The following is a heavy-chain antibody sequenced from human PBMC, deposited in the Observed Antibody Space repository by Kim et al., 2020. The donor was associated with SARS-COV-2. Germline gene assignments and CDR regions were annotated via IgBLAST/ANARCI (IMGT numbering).Heavy chain of an antibody. Sequence: SETLSLTCTVSGGSISSYYWSWIRQPPGKGLEWIGYIYYSGSTNYNPSLKSRVTISVDTSKNQFSLKLSSVTAADTAVYYCARYSGIAVAGTNYNWFDPCGEGTLGTVSS. CDR2: IYYSGST. D-gene: IGHD6-19*01. V-gene: IGHV4-59*08. CDR3: ARYSGIAVAGTNYNWFDP. CDR1: GGSISSYY. J-gene: IGHJ5*02.